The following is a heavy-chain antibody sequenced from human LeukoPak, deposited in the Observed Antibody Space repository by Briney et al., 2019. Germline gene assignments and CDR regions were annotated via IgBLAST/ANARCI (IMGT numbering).Heavy chain of an antibody. CDR2: ISGSGGST. Sequence: GGSLRLSCAASGFTFSSYAMSWVRQAPGKGLEWVSAISGSGGSTYYADSVKGRFTISRDNSKNTLYLQMNSLRAEDTAVYYCAKDVFYRAAAQGPYFDYWGQGTLVTVSS. CDR3: AKDVFYRAAAQGPYFDY. D-gene: IGHD6-13*01. CDR1: GFTFSSYA. V-gene: IGHV3-23*01. J-gene: IGHJ4*02.